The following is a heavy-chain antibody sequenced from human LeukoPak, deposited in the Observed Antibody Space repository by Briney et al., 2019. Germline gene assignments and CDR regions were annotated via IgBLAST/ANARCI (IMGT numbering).Heavy chain of an antibody. V-gene: IGHV4-34*01. CDR3: ARLNYYYGSGSYYKGFGYYYYYMDV. CDR2: INHSGST. J-gene: IGHJ6*03. Sequence: SETLSLTCAVYGGSFSGYYWSWIRQPPGKGLEWIGEINHSGSTNYNPSLKSRVTISVDTSKNQFSLKLSSVTAADTAVYYCARLNYYYGSGSYYKGFGYYYYYMDVWGKGTTVTISS. CDR1: GGSFSGYY. D-gene: IGHD3-10*01.